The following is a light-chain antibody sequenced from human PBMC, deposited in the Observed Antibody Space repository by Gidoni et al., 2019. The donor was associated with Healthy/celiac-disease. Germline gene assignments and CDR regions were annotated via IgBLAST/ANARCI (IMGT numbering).Light chain of an antibody. Sequence: EIVLTQSPGTLSLSPGGRATLSCRASQSVSSSYLAWYQQKPGQAPSLLIYGASSRATGIPDRFSGSGSGTDFTLTISRLEPEDFAVYYWQQYGSSPFTFGPGTKVDIK. CDR2: GAS. V-gene: IGKV3-20*01. J-gene: IGKJ3*01. CDR1: QSVSSSY. CDR3: QQYGSSPFT.